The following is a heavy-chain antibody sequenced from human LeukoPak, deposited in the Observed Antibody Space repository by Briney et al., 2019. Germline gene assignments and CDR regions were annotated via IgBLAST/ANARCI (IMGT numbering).Heavy chain of an antibody. CDR3: ARGGWLHPIDY. D-gene: IGHD3-10*01. V-gene: IGHV1-2*02. CDR1: GYTFIGNY. CDR2: INPNNGPT. J-gene: IGHJ4*02. Sequence: ASVKVSCKASGYTFIGNYLHWVRQTPGQGLEWMGWINPNNGPTNSAQKFQDRGDLTRDLSINTAFMKLSNLTSDDTAMYFCARGGWLHPIDYWGRGTLVTVSS.